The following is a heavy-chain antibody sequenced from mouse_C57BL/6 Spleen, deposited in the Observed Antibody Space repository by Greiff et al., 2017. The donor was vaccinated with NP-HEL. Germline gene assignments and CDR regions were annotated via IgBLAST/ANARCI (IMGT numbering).Heavy chain of an antibody. D-gene: IGHD2-4*01. V-gene: IGHV5-16*01. CDR1: GFTFSDYY. J-gene: IGHJ4*01. CDR2: INYDGSST. Sequence: EVQVVESEGGLVQPGSSMKLSCTASGFTFSDYYMAWVRQVPEKGLEWVANINYDGSSTYYLDSLKSRFIISRDNAKNILYLQMSSLKSEDTATYYCASMINYAMDYWGQGTSVTVSS. CDR3: ASMINYAMDY.